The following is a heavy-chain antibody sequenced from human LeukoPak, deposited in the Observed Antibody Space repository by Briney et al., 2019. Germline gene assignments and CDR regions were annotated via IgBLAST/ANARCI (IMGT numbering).Heavy chain of an antibody. CDR1: GGSFSGYY. J-gene: IGHJ3*02. Sequence: PSETLSLTCAVYGGSFSGYYWSWIRQPPGKGLEWIGEINHSGSTNYNPSLKSRVTISVDTSKNQFSLKLSSVTAADTAVYYCARKMRWSAFDIWGQGTMVTVSS. CDR2: INHSGST. D-gene: IGHD2-8*01. CDR3: ARKMRWSAFDI. V-gene: IGHV4-34*01.